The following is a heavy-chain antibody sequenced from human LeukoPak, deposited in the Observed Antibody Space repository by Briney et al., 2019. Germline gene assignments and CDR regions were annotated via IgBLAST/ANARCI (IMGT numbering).Heavy chain of an antibody. D-gene: IGHD3-22*01. V-gene: IGHV4-39*01. CDR1: GGSISSSSYC. CDR3: ARLVYYYDSSGSNHLYYFDY. CDR2: IYYSGST. Sequence: SETLSLTCTVSGGSISSSSYCWGWIRQPPGKGLEWIGSIYYSGSTYYNPSLKSRVTISVDTSKNQFSLKLSSVTAADTAVYYCARLVYYYDSSGSNHLYYFDYWGQGTLVTVSS. J-gene: IGHJ4*02.